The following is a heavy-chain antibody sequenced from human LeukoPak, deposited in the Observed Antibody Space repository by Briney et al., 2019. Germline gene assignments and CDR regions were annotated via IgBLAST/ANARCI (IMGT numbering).Heavy chain of an antibody. D-gene: IGHD4-23*01. Sequence: PGGSLRLSCAVSGFTLSGYSMNWVRQAPGKGLEWVAYIRSSGGIIYYADSVKGRFTISKDNAKNSLYLQMSSLRDGDTAVYFCARDSLVYGGNFIDYWGQGTLVTVSS. J-gene: IGHJ4*02. CDR3: ARDSLVYGGNFIDY. CDR1: GFTLSGYS. V-gene: IGHV3-48*02. CDR2: IRSSGGII.